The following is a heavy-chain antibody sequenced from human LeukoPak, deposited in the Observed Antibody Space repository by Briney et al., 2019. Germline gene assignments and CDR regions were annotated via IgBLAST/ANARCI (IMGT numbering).Heavy chain of an antibody. CDR3: ASSHPRNDYDSRGYSGVYSFDC. Sequence: GGSLRLSCAASGFTFSSYSMNWVRQPPGKGLEWVSSISSSSSYIYYPASVKGRSTTFRDHAKHSLYQQMNIRSAEATAVYYCASSHPRNDYDSRGYSGVYSFDCGGQGTMVAVSS. CDR2: ISSSSSYI. V-gene: IGHV3-21*01. CDR1: GFTFSSYS. J-gene: IGHJ3*01. D-gene: IGHD3-22*01.